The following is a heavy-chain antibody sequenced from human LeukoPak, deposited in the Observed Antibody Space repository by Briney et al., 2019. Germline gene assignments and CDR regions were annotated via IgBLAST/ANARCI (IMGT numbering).Heavy chain of an antibody. CDR2: IYYSGST. Sequence: SETLSLTCTVSGGSISSYYWSWIRQPPGKGLEWIGYIYYSGSTNYNPSLKSRVTMSVDTSKNQFSLKLSSVTAADTAVYYCASAVAGTLDYWGQGTLVTVSS. CDR3: ASAVAGTLDY. V-gene: IGHV4-59*12. D-gene: IGHD6-19*01. J-gene: IGHJ4*02. CDR1: GGSISSYY.